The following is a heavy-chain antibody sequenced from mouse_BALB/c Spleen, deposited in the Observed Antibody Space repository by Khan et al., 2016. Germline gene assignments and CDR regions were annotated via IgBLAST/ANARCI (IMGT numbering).Heavy chain of an antibody. CDR2: IDPENGDT. J-gene: IGHJ2*01. Sequence: PLNQSGAELVRSGASVKLSCTASVFNIKDYYMHWVKQRPEQGLEWIGWIDPENGDTEYAPKFQGKATMTADTSSNAAYLQFSSLTSEDSAVYYCNAIYYGSDVYFDYWGQGTTLTVSS. CDR1: VFNIKDYY. CDR3: NAIYYGSDVYFDY. D-gene: IGHD1-1*01. V-gene: IGHV14-4*02.